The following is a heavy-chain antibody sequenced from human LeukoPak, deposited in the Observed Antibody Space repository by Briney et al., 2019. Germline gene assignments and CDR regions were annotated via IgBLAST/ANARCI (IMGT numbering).Heavy chain of an antibody. CDR2: ISATTGYT. CDR3: ARDPQNSVYTYSDF. V-gene: IGHV3-11*05. CDR1: GFTFSDYY. J-gene: IGHJ4*02. Sequence: GGSLRLSCAASGFTFSDYYMTWIRQAPGKGLEWVSYISATTGYTNYADSVKGRFTISRDNAKNSLYLQMNTLRAEDTAVYYCARDPQNSVYTYSDFWGQGTLVTVPS. D-gene: IGHD5/OR15-5a*01.